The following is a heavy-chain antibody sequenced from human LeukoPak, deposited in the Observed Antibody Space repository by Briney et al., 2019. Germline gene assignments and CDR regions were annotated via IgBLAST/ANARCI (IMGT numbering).Heavy chain of an antibody. D-gene: IGHD2-21*02. CDR1: GFTVSSNY. CDR3: ARDRSKVTAYDDALDI. J-gene: IGHJ3*02. CDR2: IYSGDTQ. V-gene: IGHV3-53*01. Sequence: PGGSLRLSCAASGFTVSSNYMSWVRQAPGKGLEWVSVIYSGDTQHYADSVKGRFTISRDNARNSLFLQINSLTAEDTGVYYCARDRSKVTAYDDALDIWGQGTMVIVSS.